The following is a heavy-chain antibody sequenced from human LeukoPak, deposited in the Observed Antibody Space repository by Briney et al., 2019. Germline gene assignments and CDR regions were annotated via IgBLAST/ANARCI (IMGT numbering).Heavy chain of an antibody. J-gene: IGHJ3*02. CDR3: ARDSNVLRYFDWLPPPPDAFDI. D-gene: IGHD3-9*01. CDR1: GGSISSGDYY. CDR2: IYYSGST. V-gene: IGHV4-30-4*01. Sequence: SQTLSLTCTVSGGSISSGDYYWSWIRQPPGKGLEWIGYIYYSGSTYYNPSLKSRVTISVDTSKNQFSLKLSSVTAADTAVYYWARDSNVLRYFDWLPPPPDAFDIWGQGTMVTVSS.